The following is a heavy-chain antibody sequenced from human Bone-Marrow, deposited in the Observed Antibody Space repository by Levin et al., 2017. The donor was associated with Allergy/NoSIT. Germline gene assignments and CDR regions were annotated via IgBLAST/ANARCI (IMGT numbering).Heavy chain of an antibody. V-gene: IGHV4-59*01. CDR2: IYYSGST. D-gene: IGHD6-13*01. CDR1: GGSISSYF. J-gene: IGHJ4*02. CDR3: AGIAAAGTVDY. Sequence: SETLSLTCTVSGGSISSYFWSWIRQPPGKGLEWIGYIYYSGSTKYNPSLKSRVTISVDTSKNQFSLKLSSVTAADTAVYYCAGIAAAGTVDYWGQGTLVTVSS.